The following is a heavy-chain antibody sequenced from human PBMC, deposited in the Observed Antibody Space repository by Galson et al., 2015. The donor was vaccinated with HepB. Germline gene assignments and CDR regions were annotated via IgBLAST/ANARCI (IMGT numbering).Heavy chain of an antibody. D-gene: IGHD6-19*01. J-gene: IGHJ4*02. CDR3: AASSSGWSPIRY. CDR2: IVVGSGNT. Sequence: SVKVSCKASGFTFTSSAVQWVRQARGQRLEWIGWIVVGSGNTNYAQKFQERVTITRDMSTSTAYMELSSLRSEDTAVYYCAASSSGWSPIRYWGQGTLVTASS. CDR1: GFTFTSSA. V-gene: IGHV1-58*01.